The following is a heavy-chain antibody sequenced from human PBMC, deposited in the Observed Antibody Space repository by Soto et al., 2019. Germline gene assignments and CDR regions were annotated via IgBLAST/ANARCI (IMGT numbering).Heavy chain of an antibody. V-gene: IGHV4-61*01. Sequence: QVQLQESGPGLVKTSETLSLTCTVSGGSVSSGPDHWNWVRQPLGKGLEWIGNISYSGTANYNPSLRGRVTMATDTSMNQFSLRLTSVTAADTAVYYCMRSHGAYWGQGALVTVSP. CDR1: GGSVSSGPDH. J-gene: IGHJ4*02. CDR2: ISYSGTA. D-gene: IGHD2-8*01. CDR3: MRSHGAY.